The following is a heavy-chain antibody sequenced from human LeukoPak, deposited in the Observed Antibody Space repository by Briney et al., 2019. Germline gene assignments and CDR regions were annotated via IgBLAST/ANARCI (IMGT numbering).Heavy chain of an antibody. V-gene: IGHV4-59*08. J-gene: IGHJ6*02. Sequence: SETLSLTCTVSGGSFHNYYWSWIRQPPGKGLEWIGYIYYNGNTKYNPSLKSRVTISLNTSNNQFSLMLNSVTAADTAVYYCARRLNGYNVGGRDYFGMDVWGQRTTVTVS. CDR3: ARRLNGYNVGGRDYFGMDV. D-gene: IGHD5-24*01. CDR1: GGSFHNYY. CDR2: IYYNGNT.